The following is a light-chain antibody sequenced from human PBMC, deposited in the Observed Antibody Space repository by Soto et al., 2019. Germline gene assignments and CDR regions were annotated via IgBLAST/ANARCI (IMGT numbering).Light chain of an antibody. V-gene: IGKV3-20*01. J-gene: IGKJ4*01. Sequence: EIVLTQSPGTLSLSPGERATLSCRASQSVGSNKLAWYQQKSGQSPRLLIYGASDRATDIPDRFSGSGSGADFTLTISRLEPEDFAVYLCHQYGTLPLSFGGGTKVDIK. CDR1: QSVGSNK. CDR2: GAS. CDR3: HQYGTLPLS.